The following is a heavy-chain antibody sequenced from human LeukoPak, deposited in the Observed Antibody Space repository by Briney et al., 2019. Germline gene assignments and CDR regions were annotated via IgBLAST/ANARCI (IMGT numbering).Heavy chain of an antibody. CDR3: ARHQFQWLVPGDFDY. CDR1: GGSISSSTYY. J-gene: IGHJ4*02. D-gene: IGHD6-19*01. CDR2: IYYSGST. Sequence: SETLSLTCTVSGGSISSSTYYWGWIRQPPGKGLEWIGSIYYSGSTYYNPSLKSRVTISVDTSKNQFSLKLSSVTAADTAVYYCARHQFQWLVPGDFDYWGQGTLVTVSS. V-gene: IGHV4-39*01.